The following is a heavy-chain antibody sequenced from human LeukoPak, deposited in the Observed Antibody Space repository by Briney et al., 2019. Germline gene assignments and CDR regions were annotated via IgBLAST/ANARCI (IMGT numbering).Heavy chain of an antibody. J-gene: IGHJ4*02. CDR2: FFYSGST. Sequence: SETLSLTCTVSGGSISSYYWSWIRQPPGKGLEWIGYFFYSGSTNYNPSLKSRLTISADTSKNQFSLKLSSVTAADTAVYYCARGSRSGGSCYGYWGQGTLVTVSS. V-gene: IGHV4-59*08. CDR1: GGSISSYY. D-gene: IGHD2-15*01. CDR3: ARGSRSGGSCYGY.